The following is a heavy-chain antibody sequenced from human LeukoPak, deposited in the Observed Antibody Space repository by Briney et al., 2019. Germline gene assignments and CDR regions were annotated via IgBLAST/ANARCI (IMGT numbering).Heavy chain of an antibody. CDR2: IHYSGST. CDR1: GGSISSTTYY. V-gene: IGHV4-39*02. CDR3: ARIAIEWFDP. J-gene: IGHJ5*02. Sequence: SETLSHTCIVSGGSISSTTYYWGWIRQPPGKGVEWIGSIHYSGSTLYNPSLKSRVTISVDTSKNHFSLKLGSVTAADTAVYYCARIAIEWFDPWGQGTLVTVSS. D-gene: IGHD2-21*01.